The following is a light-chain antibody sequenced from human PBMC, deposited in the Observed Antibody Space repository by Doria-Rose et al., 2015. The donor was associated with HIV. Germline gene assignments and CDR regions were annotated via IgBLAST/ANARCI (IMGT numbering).Light chain of an antibody. J-gene: IGKJ1*01. CDR1: QSFSSTY. V-gene: IGKV3-20*01. CDR2: DGS. Sequence: TQSPGTLSLSPGERATLSCRASQSFSSTYLAWYQQKPGQAPSLLIYDGSTRATGITDRFSASGSETDFTLTINRLEPEDFAQYYCHQYGSSWTFGQGTKVEI. CDR3: HQYGSSWT.